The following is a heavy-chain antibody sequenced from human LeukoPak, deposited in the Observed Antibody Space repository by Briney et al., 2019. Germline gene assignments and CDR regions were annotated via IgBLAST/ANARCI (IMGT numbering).Heavy chain of an antibody. CDR2: IYYSGST. CDR3: ARSERLRWMVRGVQFDY. CDR1: GGSISSYY. D-gene: IGHD3-10*01. Sequence: LETLSLTCTVSGGSISSYYWSWIRQPPGKGLEWIGYIYYSGSTNYNPSLKSRVTISVDTSKNQFSLKLSSVTAADTAVYYCARSERLRWMVRGVQFDYWGQGTLVTVSS. J-gene: IGHJ4*02. V-gene: IGHV4-59*01.